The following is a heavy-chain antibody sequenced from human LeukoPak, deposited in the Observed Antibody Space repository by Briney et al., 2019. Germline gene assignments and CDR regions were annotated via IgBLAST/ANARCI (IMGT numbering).Heavy chain of an antibody. CDR3: ARDADYYGSSGLFDY. J-gene: IGHJ4*02. Sequence: GGSLRLSCAASGFTLSSYAMHWVRQAPGKGLEWVAVISYDGSNKYYADSVKGRFTISRDNSKNTLYLQMNSLRAEDTAVYYCARDADYYGSSGLFDYWGQGTLVTVSS. CDR1: GFTLSSYA. V-gene: IGHV3-30*04. CDR2: ISYDGSNK. D-gene: IGHD3-22*01.